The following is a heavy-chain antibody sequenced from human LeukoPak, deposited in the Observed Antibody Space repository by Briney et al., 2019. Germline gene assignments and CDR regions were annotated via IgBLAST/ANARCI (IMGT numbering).Heavy chain of an antibody. V-gene: IGHV2-70*04. D-gene: IGHD3-10*01. Sequence: SGPALVKPTQTLTLTCIFSGFSLSTSGMRVSWIRQPPGEALEWLARIDWDDDKFYSTSLKTRLTISKDTSKNQVVLTMTNMDPVDTATYYCARIVGELLIFDYWGQGTLVTVSS. CDR1: GFSLSTSGMR. J-gene: IGHJ4*02. CDR2: IDWDDDK. CDR3: ARIVGELLIFDY.